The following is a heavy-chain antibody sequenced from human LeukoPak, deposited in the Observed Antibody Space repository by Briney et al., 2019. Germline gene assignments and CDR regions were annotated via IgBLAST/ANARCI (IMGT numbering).Heavy chain of an antibody. CDR1: GFTFSSSA. CDR2: ISSSGGST. J-gene: IGHJ4*02. CDR3: AKGGYSYAVNW. Sequence: GGSLRLSCAASGFTFSSSAMSWVRQVPGKGLEWVSGISSSGGSTNYADSVKGRFTISRDNSKNTLYLQMNSLRAEDTAVYYCAKGGYSYAVNWWGQGTLVTVSS. V-gene: IGHV3-23*01. D-gene: IGHD5-18*01.